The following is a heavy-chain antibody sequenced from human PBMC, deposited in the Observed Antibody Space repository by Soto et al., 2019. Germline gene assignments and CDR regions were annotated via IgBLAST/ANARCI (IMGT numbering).Heavy chain of an antibody. CDR2: IIPILGIA. J-gene: IGHJ3*02. CDR3: ARDYYDSSGDAFDI. Sequence: QVQLVQSGAEVKKPGSSVKVSCKASGGTFSSYTISWVRQAPGQGLEWMGRIIPILGIANYAQKFQGRVTXXAXKXXSTAYMELSSLRSEDTAVYYCARDYYDSSGDAFDIWGQGTMVTVSS. D-gene: IGHD3-22*01. V-gene: IGHV1-69*08. CDR1: GGTFSSYT.